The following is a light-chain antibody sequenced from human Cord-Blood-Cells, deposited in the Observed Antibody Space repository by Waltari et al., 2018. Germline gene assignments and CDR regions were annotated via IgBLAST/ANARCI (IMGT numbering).Light chain of an antibody. Sequence: IAFTQSPATLSLSPGACAPLSCRASQSVSSYLAWYQQKPGQAPRLLIYDASNRATGIPARFSGSGSGTDFTLTISSLEPEDFAVYYCQQRSNWPLTFGGGTKVEIK. V-gene: IGKV3-11*01. CDR2: DAS. CDR3: QQRSNWPLT. CDR1: QSVSSY. J-gene: IGKJ4*01.